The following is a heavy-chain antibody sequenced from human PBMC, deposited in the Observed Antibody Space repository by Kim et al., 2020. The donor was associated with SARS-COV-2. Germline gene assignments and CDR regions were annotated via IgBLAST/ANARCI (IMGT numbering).Heavy chain of an antibody. J-gene: IGHJ5*02. D-gene: IGHD3-10*01. V-gene: IGHV3-11*03. CDR3: ARFGLTYYYGSGSRWFDP. Sequence: KGRFTISRDNAKNSLYLQMNSLRAEDTAVYYCARFGLTYYYGSGSRWFDPWGQGTLVTVSS.